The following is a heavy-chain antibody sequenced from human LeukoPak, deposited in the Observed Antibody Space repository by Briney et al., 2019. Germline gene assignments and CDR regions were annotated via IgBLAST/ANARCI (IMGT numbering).Heavy chain of an antibody. D-gene: IGHD3-10*01. V-gene: IGHV1-18*01. CDR1: GYTFTSYG. CDR3: ARGSITMVRGGENGY. J-gene: IGHJ4*02. CDR2: ISAYNGNT. Sequence: ASVKVSCKASGYTFTSYGISWVRQAPGQGLEWMGWISAYNGNTNYAQKLQGRVTMTTDTSTSTAYMELRSLRSDDTAVYYCARGSITMVRGGENGYWGQGTLVTVSS.